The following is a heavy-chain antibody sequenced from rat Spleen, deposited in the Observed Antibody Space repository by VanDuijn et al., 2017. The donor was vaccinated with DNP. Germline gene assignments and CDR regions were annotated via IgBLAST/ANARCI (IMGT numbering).Heavy chain of an antibody. J-gene: IGHJ3*01. CDR1: GYSITSNY. V-gene: IGHV3-1*01. Sequence: EVQLQESGPGLVKPSQSLSLTCSVTGYSITSNYWAWIRKFPGNKMEWMGYISYSGYTGYNPSLKSRISITRDTSKNQFFLQLNSVTTEDTATYYCARLGTQGFAYWGQGTLVTVSS. D-gene: IGHD1-5*01. CDR3: ARLGTQGFAY. CDR2: ISYSGYT.